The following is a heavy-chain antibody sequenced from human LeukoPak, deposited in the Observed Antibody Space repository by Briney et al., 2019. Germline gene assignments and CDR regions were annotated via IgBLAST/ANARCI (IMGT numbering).Heavy chain of an antibody. Sequence: PGGSLRLSCAASGFTFSDFYMSWIRQAPGKGLEWVSYISSSGSTIYYADSVKGRFTISRDNAKNSLYLQMNSLRAEDTAVYYCARRRYNWNAIDYWGQGTLVTVSS. V-gene: IGHV3-11*01. CDR3: ARRRYNWNAIDY. J-gene: IGHJ4*02. CDR2: ISSSGSTI. CDR1: GFTFSDFY. D-gene: IGHD1-20*01.